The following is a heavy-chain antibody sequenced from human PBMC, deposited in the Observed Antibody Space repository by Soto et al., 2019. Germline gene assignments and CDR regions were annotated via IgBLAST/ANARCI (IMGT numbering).Heavy chain of an antibody. CDR2: INAGNGNT. J-gene: IGHJ4*02. D-gene: IGHD5-12*01. CDR3: AGRYSGYDYTDFDY. CDR1: GYTFTSYA. V-gene: IGHV1-3*01. Sequence: ASVKVSCKASGYTFTSYAMHWVRQAPGQRLEWMGWINAGNGNTKYSQKFQGRATITRDTSASTAYMELSSLRSEDTAVYYCAGRYSGYDYTDFDYWGQGTLVTVSS.